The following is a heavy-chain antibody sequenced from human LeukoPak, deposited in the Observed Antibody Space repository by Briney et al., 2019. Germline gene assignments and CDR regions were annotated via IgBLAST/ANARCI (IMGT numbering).Heavy chain of an antibody. CDR3: ATYSSSSPSYYYYYMDV. CDR1: GGSISSSSYY. J-gene: IGHJ6*03. CDR2: IYYSGST. Sequence: SETLSLTCTVSGGSISSSSYYWGWIRQPPGKGLEWIGSIYYSGSTYYNPSLKSRVTISVDTSKNQFSLKLSSVTAADTAVYYCATYSSSSPSYYYYYMDVWGKGTTVTVSS. D-gene: IGHD6-6*01. V-gene: IGHV4-39*01.